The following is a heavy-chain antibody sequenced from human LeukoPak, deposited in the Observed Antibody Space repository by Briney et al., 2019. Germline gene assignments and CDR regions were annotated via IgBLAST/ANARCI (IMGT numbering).Heavy chain of an antibody. CDR1: GGSSSGYY. CDR2: INHSGST. V-gene: IGHV4-34*01. CDR3: ARGYSGYANWFDP. Sequence: KASETLSLTCAVYGGSSSGYYWSWIRQPPGKGLEWIGEINHSGSTNYNPSLKSRVTISVDTSKNQFSLKLSSVTAADTAVYYCARGYSGYANWFDPWGQGTLVTVSS. D-gene: IGHD5-12*01. J-gene: IGHJ5*02.